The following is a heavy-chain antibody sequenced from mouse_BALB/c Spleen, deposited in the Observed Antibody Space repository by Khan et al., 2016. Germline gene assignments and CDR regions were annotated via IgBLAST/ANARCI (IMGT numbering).Heavy chain of an antibody. CDR2: IDPANGNT. CDR3: SRGVYDYEFAY. Sequence: EMQLQESGAELVKPGASVKLSCTVSGFNIKDTYMHWVNQRPEQGLEWIGRIDPANGNTKYDPKFQDKATITADTSSNTAYLQLSSLTSEDTAVYYCSRGVYDYEFAYWGQGTLVTVSA. D-gene: IGHD2-4*01. CDR1: GFNIKDTY. J-gene: IGHJ3*01. V-gene: IGHV14-3*02.